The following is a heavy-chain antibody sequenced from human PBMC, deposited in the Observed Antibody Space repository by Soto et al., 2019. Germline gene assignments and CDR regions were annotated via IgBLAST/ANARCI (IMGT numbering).Heavy chain of an antibody. V-gene: IGHV1-18*01. CDR3: AKNGQPPYYYCGLDV. CDR2: ISGYNGDT. D-gene: IGHD2-8*01. Sequence: QGHLVQSGAEVKKPGASVKVSCKTSAYTFTRYGISWVRQAPGQGLEWMGWISGYNGDTNYAQNLQDRVTMTIDTSTTTAYMELRSLTSDDTAVYYCAKNGQPPYYYCGLDVWGQGTTVTVSS. J-gene: IGHJ6*02. CDR1: AYTFTRYG.